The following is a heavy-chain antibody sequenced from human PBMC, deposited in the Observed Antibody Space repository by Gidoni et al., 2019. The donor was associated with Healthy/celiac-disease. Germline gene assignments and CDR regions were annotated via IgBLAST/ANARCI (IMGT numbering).Heavy chain of an antibody. J-gene: IGHJ6*02. D-gene: IGHD5-18*01. Sequence: KPSETLSLTCTVSGGSISSYYWSWIRQPPGKGLEWIGYIYYSGSTNYNPSLKSRVTISVDTSKNQFSLKLSSVTAADTAVYYCARDGGYSYGYLYYGMDVWGQGTTVTVS. CDR1: GGSISSYY. CDR3: ARDGGYSYGYLYYGMDV. V-gene: IGHV4-59*01. CDR2: IYYSGST.